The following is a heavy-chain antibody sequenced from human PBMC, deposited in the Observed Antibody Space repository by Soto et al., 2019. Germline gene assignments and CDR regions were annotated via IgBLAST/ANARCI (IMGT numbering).Heavy chain of an antibody. CDR2: IWYDGSNK. Sequence: QVQLVESGGGVVQPGRSLRLSCAASGFTFSSYGMHWVRQAPGKGLEWVAVIWYDGSNKYYADSVKGRFTISRDNSKNTLYLQMNSLRAEDTAVYYCARESAFGSGSDALLDYWGQGTLVTVSS. CDR3: ARESAFGSGSDALLDY. CDR1: GFTFSSYG. D-gene: IGHD3-22*01. J-gene: IGHJ4*02. V-gene: IGHV3-33*01.